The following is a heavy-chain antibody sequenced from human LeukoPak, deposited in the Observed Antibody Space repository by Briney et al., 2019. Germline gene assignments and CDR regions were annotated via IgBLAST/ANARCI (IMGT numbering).Heavy chain of an antibody. V-gene: IGHV3-11*06. CDR1: GFTFSDYY. CDR3: ARDLRGYTGYDYYDY. D-gene: IGHD5-12*01. Sequence: PGGSLRLSCAASGFTFSDYYMSWIRQAPGKGLEWVSYISCSSSYTNYADSVRGRFTISRDNAKNSLCLQMSSLRAEDTAVYYCARDLRGYTGYDYYDYWGQGTLVTVSS. J-gene: IGHJ4*02. CDR2: ISCSSSYT.